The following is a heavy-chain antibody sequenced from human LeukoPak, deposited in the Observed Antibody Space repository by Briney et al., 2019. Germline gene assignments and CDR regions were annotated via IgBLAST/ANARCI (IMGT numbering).Heavy chain of an antibody. CDR2: ISGSGGRT. J-gene: IGHJ4*02. Sequence: GGSLRLSCAVSGITLSNYGMSWVRQAPGKGLEWVAGISGSGGRTNYADSVKGRFTDSRDNPKNTLYLQMNSPRAEDTAVYFCAKRGVVIRVILVGFHKEANYFDSWGQGALVTVSS. CDR1: GITLSNYG. V-gene: IGHV3-23*01. D-gene: IGHD3-22*01. CDR3: AKRGVVIRVILVGFHKEANYFDS.